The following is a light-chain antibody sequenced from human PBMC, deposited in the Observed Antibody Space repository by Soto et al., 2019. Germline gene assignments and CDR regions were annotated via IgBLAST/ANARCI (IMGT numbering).Light chain of an antibody. CDR1: SSDVGSYNL. J-gene: IGLJ2*01. V-gene: IGLV2-23*01. CDR3: CSYAGSSTPV. CDR2: EGS. Sequence: QSALTQPASVFGSPGQSITISCTGTSSDVGSYNLVSWYQQHPGKAPKLMIYEGSKRPSGVSNRFSGSKSGNTASLTISGLQAEDEADYYCCSYAGSSTPVFGGGTKVTVL.